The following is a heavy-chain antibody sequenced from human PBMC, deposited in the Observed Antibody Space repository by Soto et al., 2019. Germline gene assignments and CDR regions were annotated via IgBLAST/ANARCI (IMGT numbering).Heavy chain of an antibody. CDR2: IKQDGSEK. CDR3: ARVTTVTPIGAFDI. CDR1: GFTFSSYW. Sequence: GGSLRLSCAASGFTFSSYWMSWVRQAPGKGLEWVANIKQDGSEKYYVDSVKGRFTISRDNAKNSLYLQMNSLRAEDTAVYYCARVTTVTPIGAFDIWGQGTMVTVSS. D-gene: IGHD4-17*01. J-gene: IGHJ3*02. V-gene: IGHV3-7*04.